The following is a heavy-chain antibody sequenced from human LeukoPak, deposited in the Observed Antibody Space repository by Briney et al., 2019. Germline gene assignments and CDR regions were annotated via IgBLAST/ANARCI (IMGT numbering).Heavy chain of an antibody. V-gene: IGHV4-39*01. CDR2: IYYSGST. CDR3: ALRYSSGWYVH. J-gene: IGHJ5*02. D-gene: IGHD6-19*01. Sequence: SETLSLTCTVSGGSISSSSYYWGWIRQPPGKGLEWIGSIYYSGSTYYNPPLKSRVTISVDTSKNQFSLKLSSVTAADTAVYYCALRYSSGWYVHWGQGTLVTVSS. CDR1: GGSISSSSYY.